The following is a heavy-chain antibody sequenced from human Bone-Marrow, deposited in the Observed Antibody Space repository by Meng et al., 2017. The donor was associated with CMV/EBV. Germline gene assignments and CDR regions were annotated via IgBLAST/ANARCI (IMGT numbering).Heavy chain of an antibody. J-gene: IGHJ4*02. D-gene: IGHD6-6*01. V-gene: IGHV4-59*01. CDR3: ARGFEYSSAPFDY. CDR2: IYYSGST. Sequence: SETLSLTCTVSGGSISSYYWSWIRQPPGKGLEWIGYIYYSGSTNYNPSLKSRVTISVDTSKNQFSLKLSSVTAADTAVHYCARGFEYSSAPFDYWGQGTLVTVSS. CDR1: GGSISSYY.